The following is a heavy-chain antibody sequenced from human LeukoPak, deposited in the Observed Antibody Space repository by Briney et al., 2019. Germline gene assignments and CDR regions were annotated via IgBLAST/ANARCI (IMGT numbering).Heavy chain of an antibody. CDR2: ISYDGSNK. J-gene: IGHJ3*02. CDR1: GFTFSSYG. D-gene: IGHD1-26*01. CDR3: ARDRCGSYRRDAFDI. Sequence: GGSLRLSCAASGFTFSSYGMHWVRQAPGKGLEWVAVISYDGSNKYYADSVKGRFTISRDNAKNSLYLQMNSLRAEDTAVYYCARDRCGSYRRDAFDIWGQGTMVTVSS. V-gene: IGHV3-30*03.